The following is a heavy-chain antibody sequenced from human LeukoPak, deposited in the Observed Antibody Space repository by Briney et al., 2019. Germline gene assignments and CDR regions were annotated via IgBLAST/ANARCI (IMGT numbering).Heavy chain of an antibody. CDR3: ARSRVWGSYRYHPRYYFDY. CDR2: INHSGST. Sequence: SETLSLTCAAYGGSFSGYYWSWIRQPPGKGLEWIGEINHSGSTNYNPSLKSRVTISVDTSKNQFSLRLSSVTAADTAVYYCARSRVWGSYRYHPRYYFDYWGQGTLVTVSS. CDR1: GGSFSGYY. J-gene: IGHJ4*02. V-gene: IGHV4-34*01. D-gene: IGHD3-16*02.